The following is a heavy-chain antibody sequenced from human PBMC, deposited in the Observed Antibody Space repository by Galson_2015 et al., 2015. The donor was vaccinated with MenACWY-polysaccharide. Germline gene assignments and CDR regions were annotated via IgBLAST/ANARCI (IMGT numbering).Heavy chain of an antibody. D-gene: IGHD3-16*01. Sequence: SLRLSCAASGFTFSNYAIHWVRQAPGKGLEWVAVSSYDGSDKYYADSMKGRFTISRDNLKNTLYLQMNSLRTEDTAVYYCAKAWGEYGWYFDLWRRGTLVIVSS. CDR1: GFTFSNYA. CDR2: SSYDGSDK. J-gene: IGHJ2*01. V-gene: IGHV3-30*18. CDR3: AKAWGEYGWYFDL.